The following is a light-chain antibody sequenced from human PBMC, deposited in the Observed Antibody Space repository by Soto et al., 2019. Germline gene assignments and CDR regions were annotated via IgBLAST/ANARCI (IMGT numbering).Light chain of an antibody. J-gene: IGKJ2*01. CDR2: LGS. V-gene: IGKV2-28*01. CDR1: QSLLHSNGYNY. Sequence: DIVMTQSPLSLPVTPGEPASISCRSSQSLLHSNGYNYLDWYLQKPGQSPQLLIYLGSNRASGVPDRFSGSGSGTDFTLKISRVEAEDDGLYYCMQALQTPYTFGQGTKLEIK. CDR3: MQALQTPYT.